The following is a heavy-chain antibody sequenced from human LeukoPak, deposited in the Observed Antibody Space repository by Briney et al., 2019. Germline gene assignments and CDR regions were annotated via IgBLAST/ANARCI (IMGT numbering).Heavy chain of an antibody. CDR2: ISGSGGST. CDR1: GFTFSGYS. D-gene: IGHD4-17*01. J-gene: IGHJ4*02. Sequence: GGSLRLSCAASGFTFSGYSMNWVRQAPGKGLEWVSRISGSGGSTYYTDSVKGRFTISRDNSKNTLYLQMNSLRAEDTAVYYCAKALYGDYGRFDYWGQGTLVTVSS. CDR3: AKALYGDYGRFDY. V-gene: IGHV3-23*01.